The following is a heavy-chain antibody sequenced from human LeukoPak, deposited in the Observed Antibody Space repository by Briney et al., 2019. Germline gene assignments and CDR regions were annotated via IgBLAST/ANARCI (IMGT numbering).Heavy chain of an antibody. CDR2: ISYDGSNK. V-gene: IGHV3-30*04. CDR3: ARDPRYCNGVTCYSYYYYYYMDV. Sequence: GGSLRLSCAASGFTFDDYAMHWVRQAPGKGLEWVAVISYDGSNKYYADSVKGRFTISRDNSKNTLYMQLNSLRAEDTAVYYCARDPRYCNGVTCYSYYYYYYMDVWGKGTTVTVSS. CDR1: GFTFDDYA. D-gene: IGHD2-15*01. J-gene: IGHJ6*03.